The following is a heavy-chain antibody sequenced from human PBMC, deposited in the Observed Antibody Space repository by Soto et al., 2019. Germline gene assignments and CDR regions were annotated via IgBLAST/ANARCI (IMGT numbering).Heavy chain of an antibody. Sequence: QVQLQESGPGLVKPSETLSLTCTVSGGSISSYYWSWIRQPPGKGLEWIGYIYYSGSTNYNPSLKSRVTISVDRSKNQFSLKLSSVTAADTAVYYCARVRSSSSASWFDPWGQGTLVTVSS. D-gene: IGHD6-13*01. CDR3: ARVRSSSSASWFDP. CDR2: IYYSGST. J-gene: IGHJ5*02. CDR1: GGSISSYY. V-gene: IGHV4-59*01.